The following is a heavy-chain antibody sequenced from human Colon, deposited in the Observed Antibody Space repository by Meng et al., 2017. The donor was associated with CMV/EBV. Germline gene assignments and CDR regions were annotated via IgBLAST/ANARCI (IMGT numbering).Heavy chain of an antibody. D-gene: IGHD3-10*01. V-gene: IGHV3-7*01. CDR2: IRHDAGNEQ. Sequence: GESLKISCAASGFTFGNYVMTWVRQAPGKGLEWVANIRHDAGNEQYYLESVRGRFTISRDNARNSVYLQMNSLRADDTAVYFCARDQLARGVKPAGGLDVWGQGTTVTVSS. J-gene: IGHJ6*02. CDR1: GFTFGNYV. CDR3: ARDQLARGVKPAGGLDV.